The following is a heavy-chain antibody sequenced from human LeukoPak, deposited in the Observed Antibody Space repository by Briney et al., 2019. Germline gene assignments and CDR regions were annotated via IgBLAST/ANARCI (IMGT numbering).Heavy chain of an antibody. CDR1: GGSFSGYY. Sequence: SETLSLTCAVYGGSFSGYYWSWIRQPPGKGLEWIGEINHSGSTNYNPSLKSRVTISVDTSKNQFSLKLSSVTAADTAVYYCARGRFIWSGYYGCCWFDPWGQGTLVTVSS. V-gene: IGHV4-34*01. CDR2: INHSGST. D-gene: IGHD3-3*01. J-gene: IGHJ5*02. CDR3: ARGRFIWSGYYGCCWFDP.